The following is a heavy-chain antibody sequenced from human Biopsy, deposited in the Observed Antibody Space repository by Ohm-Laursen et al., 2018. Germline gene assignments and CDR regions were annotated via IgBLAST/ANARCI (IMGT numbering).Heavy chain of an antibody. CDR3: ARDRDRRGWFDP. J-gene: IGHJ5*02. D-gene: IGHD1-14*01. V-gene: IGHV4-4*07. CDR1: GGSLSSYS. Sequence: GTLSLTCSVSGGSLSSYSWSWIRQPAGKGLEWIGQIYTSGITNYNPSLKSRVTMSVDTSKNEFSLRVSSVTAADTAVYYCARDRDRRGWFDPWGQGTPVTVSS. CDR2: IYTSGIT.